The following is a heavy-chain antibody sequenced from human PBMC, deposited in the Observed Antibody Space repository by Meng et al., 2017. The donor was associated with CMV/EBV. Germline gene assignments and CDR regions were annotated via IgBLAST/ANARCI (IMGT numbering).Heavy chain of an antibody. Sequence: GESLKISCAASGFTFSSYSMNWVRQAPGKGLEWVSYISSSGGSTYYADSVKGRFTISRDNSKNTLYLQMNSLRAEDTAVYYCAKWGHSGYDPWGQGTLVTVSS. D-gene: IGHD5-12*01. V-gene: IGHV3-23*01. CDR3: AKWGHSGYDP. CDR2: ISSSGGST. CDR1: GFTFSSYS. J-gene: IGHJ5*02.